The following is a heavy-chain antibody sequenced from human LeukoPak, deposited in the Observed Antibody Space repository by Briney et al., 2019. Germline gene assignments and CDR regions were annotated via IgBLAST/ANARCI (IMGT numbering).Heavy chain of an antibody. CDR2: INPSGGST. CDR1: GYTFTGYY. CDR3: ARFSPGGYYYGSGSSGLEY. D-gene: IGHD3-10*01. J-gene: IGHJ4*02. Sequence: ASVKVSCKASGYTFTGYYMHWVRQAPGQGLEWMGIINPSGGSTSYAQKFQGRVTMTRDTSTSTVYMELSSLRSEDTAVYYCARFSPGGYYYGSGSSGLEYWGQGTLVTVSS. V-gene: IGHV1-46*01.